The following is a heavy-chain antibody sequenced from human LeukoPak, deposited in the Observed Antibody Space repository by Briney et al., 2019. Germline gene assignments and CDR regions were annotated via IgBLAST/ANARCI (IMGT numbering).Heavy chain of an antibody. J-gene: IGHJ2*01. CDR3: ARGLPRNWYFDL. D-gene: IGHD5-18*01. Sequence: SQTLSLTCTVSGGSLSSGGYYWSWIRQPPGKGLEWIGYIYHSGSTYYNPSLKSRVTISVDKSKNQFSLKLSSVTAADTAVYYCARGLPRNWYFDLWGRGTLVTVSS. V-gene: IGHV4-30-2*01. CDR1: GGSLSSGGYY. CDR2: IYHSGST.